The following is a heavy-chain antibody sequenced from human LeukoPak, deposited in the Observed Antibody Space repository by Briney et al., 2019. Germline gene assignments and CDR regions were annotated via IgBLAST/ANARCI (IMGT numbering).Heavy chain of an antibody. CDR3: AKDPNGDYIGTFDI. Sequence: GGSLRLSCTTSKFNFNSYGMTWVRQAPGKGPEWVSSISGSGGSTQYAASVQGRFTISRDNSKNTLYLQMNSLRAEDTAVYYCAKDPNGDYIGTFDIWGQGTKVTVSS. D-gene: IGHD4-17*01. J-gene: IGHJ3*02. CDR2: ISGSGGST. CDR1: KFNFNSYG. V-gene: IGHV3-23*01.